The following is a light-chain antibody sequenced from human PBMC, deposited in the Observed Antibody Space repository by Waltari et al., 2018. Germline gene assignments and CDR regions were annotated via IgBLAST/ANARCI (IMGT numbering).Light chain of an antibody. CDR3: QKYDRPPFT. CDR1: QDIGIQ. V-gene: IGKV1-27*01. CDR2: STS. J-gene: IGKJ3*01. Sequence: DIQMTPSPSSLSASMGDRVTITCRATQDIGIQLAWYQQKPGKVPNLLIYSTSTLQSGVPSRFSGRGSGTEFTLTISSLQPEDVAIYYCQKYDRPPFTFGPGTRVEI.